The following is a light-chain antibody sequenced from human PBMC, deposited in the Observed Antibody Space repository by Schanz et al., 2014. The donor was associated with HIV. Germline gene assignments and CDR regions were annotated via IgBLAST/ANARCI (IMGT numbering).Light chain of an antibody. J-gene: IGKJ2*01. CDR2: GTS. V-gene: IGKV3-20*01. Sequence: EIVLTQSPGTLSLSPGERATLSCRASQTFTTNYLAWYQQRPGQAPRLLIYGTSTRATGIPARFSGSGSGTEFTLTINKLEPEDFAVYYCQQYGSSPYTFGQGTKLEI. CDR1: QTFTTNY. CDR3: QQYGSSPYT.